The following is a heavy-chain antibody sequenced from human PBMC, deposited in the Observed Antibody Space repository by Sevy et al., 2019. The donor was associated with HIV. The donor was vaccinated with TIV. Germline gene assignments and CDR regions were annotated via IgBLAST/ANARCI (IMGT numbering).Heavy chain of an antibody. D-gene: IGHD1-1*01. J-gene: IGHJ6*02. V-gene: IGHV5-51*01. CDR1: GYSFTSYW. CDR3: ARQDPTYYYGMDV. CDR2: IYPGDSDT. Sequence: GESLKISCKGSGYSFTSYWIGWVRQVPGKGLEWMGIIYPGDSDTRYSPSFQGQVTISADKSINTAYLQWSSLKASDTAMYYCARQDPTYYYGMDVWGHGTTVTVSS.